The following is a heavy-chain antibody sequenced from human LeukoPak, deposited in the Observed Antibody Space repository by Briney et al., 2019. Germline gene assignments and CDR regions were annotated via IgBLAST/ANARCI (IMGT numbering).Heavy chain of an antibody. CDR3: AKHTGFSSTSIDS. Sequence: HPGGSLRLSCAASGFTFSTCAMSWVRQVPGKGLEWVSAISGSGASTYYTDSVKGRFTISRDQSKGTLYLQMNSLRPEDTALYYCAKHTGFSSTSIDSWGQGTLVTFSS. D-gene: IGHD6-13*01. CDR2: ISGSGAST. V-gene: IGHV3-23*01. CDR1: GFTFSTCA. J-gene: IGHJ4*02.